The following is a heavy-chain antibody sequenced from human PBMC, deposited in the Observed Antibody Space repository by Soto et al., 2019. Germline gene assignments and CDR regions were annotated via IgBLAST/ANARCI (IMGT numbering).Heavy chain of an antibody. CDR3: ARGLGGAGDY. CDR1: GFTFTIYW. CDR2: INQDGSEK. V-gene: IGHV3-7*05. Sequence: EVQLVESGGGLVQPGGSLRLSCAASGFTFTIYWMSWVRQAPGKGLEWVANINQDGSEKYYVDSLKGRFTISRDNANHSLFLQMNSPRAEDTAVYYCARGLGGAGDYWGQGTVVTVSS. D-gene: IGHD2-21*01. J-gene: IGHJ4*02.